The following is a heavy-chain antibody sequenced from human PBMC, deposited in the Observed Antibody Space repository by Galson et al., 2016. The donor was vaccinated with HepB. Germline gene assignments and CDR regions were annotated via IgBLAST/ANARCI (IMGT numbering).Heavy chain of an antibody. Sequence: SGAEVKKPGESLKISCKGSGYSFTNYWIGWVRQMPGKGLEWMGMIHPDDSDTKYSPSFQGQVTMSAYKSISTAYLQWSSLKASDTAMYYCARFSGSGWGSFDYWGQGTLVTVSS. CDR1: GYSFTNYW. CDR2: IHPDDSDT. V-gene: IGHV5-51*01. CDR3: ARFSGSGWGSFDY. D-gene: IGHD6-19*01. J-gene: IGHJ4*02.